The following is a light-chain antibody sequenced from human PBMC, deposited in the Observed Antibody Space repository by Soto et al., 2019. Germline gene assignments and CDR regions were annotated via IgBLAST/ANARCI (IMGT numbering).Light chain of an antibody. Sequence: DIQMTQSPSSLSASVGDRVTITCRASQSIATYLNWYQQKPGKAPKLLIYAASSLQSGVPLRFSGSGSGTDFSLTISSLQPEDFATYYCQQSYSNPYTFGQGTKLEIK. CDR1: QSIATY. V-gene: IGKV1-39*01. CDR3: QQSYSNPYT. CDR2: AAS. J-gene: IGKJ2*01.